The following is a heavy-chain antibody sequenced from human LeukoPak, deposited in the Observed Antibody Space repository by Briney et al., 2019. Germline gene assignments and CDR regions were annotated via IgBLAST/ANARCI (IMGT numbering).Heavy chain of an antibody. D-gene: IGHD5/OR15-5a*01. CDR2: ITASGFST. V-gene: IGHV3-23*01. Sequence: GGSLRLSCATSGFTFSNYAMSWVRQAPGEGLEWVSAITASGFSTYYADSVKGRLTISRDNSKNTLYLQMSSLRAEDTAIYYCTKKMSSSDENFDRWGQGTLVTVSS. CDR1: GFTFSNYA. J-gene: IGHJ5*02. CDR3: TKKMSSSDENFDR.